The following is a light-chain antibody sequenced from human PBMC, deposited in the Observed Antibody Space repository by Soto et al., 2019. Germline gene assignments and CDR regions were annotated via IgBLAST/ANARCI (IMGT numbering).Light chain of an antibody. J-gene: IGKJ1*01. CDR3: QQYYSTPPT. Sequence: DIVMTQSPDSLAVPLGERATINCKSSPSVLYSSNNENYLAWYQQKPGQPPRLLIYWASTRESGVPDRFSGSGSGTDFTLTISSLQAEDVAVYYCQQYYSTPPTFGQGTKVDIK. V-gene: IGKV4-1*01. CDR1: PSVLYSSNNENY. CDR2: WAS.